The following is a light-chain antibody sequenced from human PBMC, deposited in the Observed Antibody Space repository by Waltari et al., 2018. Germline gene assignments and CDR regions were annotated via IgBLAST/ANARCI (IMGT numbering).Light chain of an antibody. CDR2: EDS. CDR3: YSTDSSGNLLWV. J-gene: IGLJ3*02. CDR1: ALPKKY. V-gene: IGLV3-10*01. Sequence: SYDLTPPPSVSVSPGQTARIPSSWDALPKKYAYWYQQKSGQAPVLVIYEDSKRPSGIPERFSGSSSGTMATLTISGAQVEDEADYYCYSTDSSGNLLWVFGGGTKLTVL.